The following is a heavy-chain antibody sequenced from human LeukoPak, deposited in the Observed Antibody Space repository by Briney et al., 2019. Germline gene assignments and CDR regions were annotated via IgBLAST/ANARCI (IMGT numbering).Heavy chain of an antibody. CDR3: ARSYYGGKRGWFDP. D-gene: IGHD4-17*01. J-gene: IGHJ5*02. CDR1: GSTFPSYG. Sequence: GPGKVSCNASGSTFPSYGISWVREAPGQGLEGMGWISAYNGNTNYAQKLQGRVTMTTDTSTSTAYMELRSLRSDDTAVYYCARSYYGGKRGWFDPWGQGTLVTVSS. CDR2: ISAYNGNT. V-gene: IGHV1-18*01.